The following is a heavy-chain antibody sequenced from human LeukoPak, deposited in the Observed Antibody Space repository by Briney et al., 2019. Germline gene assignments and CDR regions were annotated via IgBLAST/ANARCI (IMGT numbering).Heavy chain of an antibody. J-gene: IGHJ4*02. V-gene: IGHV3-23*01. Sequence: GGSLRLSCAASGFTFSSYAMSWVRQAPGKGLEWVSAISGSGGSTYYADSVKGRFPISRDNSKNTLYLQMNSLGAEDTAVYCCAKARSGYYPAYFDYWGQGTLVTVSS. CDR2: ISGSGGST. CDR1: GFTFSSYA. CDR3: AKARSGYYPAYFDY. D-gene: IGHD3-22*01.